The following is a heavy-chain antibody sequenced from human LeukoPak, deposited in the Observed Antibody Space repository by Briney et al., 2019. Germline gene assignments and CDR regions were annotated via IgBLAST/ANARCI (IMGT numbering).Heavy chain of an antibody. CDR3: ARSSPHCSSTSCYNDALDI. Sequence: GGSLRLSCAASGFTISSYGMSWVRQAPGKGLEWVSSISGGTTYYADSVKGRFTISRDNAKNSLYLQMNSLRAEDTAVYYCARSSPHCSSTSCYNDALDIWGQGTMVTVSS. J-gene: IGHJ3*02. CDR2: ISGGTT. CDR1: GFTISSYG. D-gene: IGHD2-2*02. V-gene: IGHV3-21*01.